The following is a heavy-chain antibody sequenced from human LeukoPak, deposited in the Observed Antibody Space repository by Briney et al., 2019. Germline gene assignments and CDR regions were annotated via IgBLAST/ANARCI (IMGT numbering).Heavy chain of an antibody. CDR2: INPNSGGT. CDR3: AADSANGYFEF. J-gene: IGHJ4*02. CDR1: EYSFTDYY. V-gene: IGHV1-2*02. D-gene: IGHD2-15*01. Sequence: ASVTVSCKASEYSFTDYYIHWVRQGPGQGLEWMGWINPNSGGTNSAQKFQVRITLTRDTSISTAYMELRMLRTDDAAFYCSAADSANGYFEFWVQRSMVSVSS.